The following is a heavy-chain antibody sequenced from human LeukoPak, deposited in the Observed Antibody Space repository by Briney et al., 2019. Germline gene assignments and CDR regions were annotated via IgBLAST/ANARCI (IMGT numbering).Heavy chain of an antibody. CDR3: ARDTGVNKYYYYYMDV. D-gene: IGHD3-10*01. J-gene: IGHJ6*03. CDR1: GFTFSSYA. CDR2: ISYDGSNK. Sequence: GGSLRLSCAASGFTFSSYAMHWVRQAPGKGLEWVAVISYDGSNKYYADSVKGRFTISRDNSKNTLYLQMNSLRAEDTAVYYCARDTGVNKYYYYYMDVWGKGTTVTVSS. V-gene: IGHV3-30*04.